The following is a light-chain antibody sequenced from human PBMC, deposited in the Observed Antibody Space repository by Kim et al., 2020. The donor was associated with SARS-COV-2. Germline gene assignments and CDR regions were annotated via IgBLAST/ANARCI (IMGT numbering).Light chain of an antibody. CDR1: QGLVHNEGNIY. V-gene: IGKV2-30*02. CDR3: MQGTHWYT. J-gene: IGKJ2*01. CDR2: RVS. Sequence: QPTSISYSASQGLVHNEGNIYLSWFQQRPGQSPRRLIYRVSNRDSGVPDRFNGSGSGTDFTLKISRVEAEDVAVYYCMQGTHWYTFGPGTRLEI.